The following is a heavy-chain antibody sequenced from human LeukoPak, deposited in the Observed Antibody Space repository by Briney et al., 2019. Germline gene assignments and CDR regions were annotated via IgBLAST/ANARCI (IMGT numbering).Heavy chain of an antibody. CDR3: ASVCSGGSCYGLTRDAFDI. Sequence: SETLSLTCTVSGGSISSYYWSWIRQPPGKGLEWIGEIYHSGSTNYNPSLKSRVTISVDKSKNQFSLKLSSVTAADTAVYYCASVCSGGSCYGLTRDAFDIWGQGTMVTVSS. CDR2: IYHSGST. J-gene: IGHJ3*02. CDR1: GGSISSYY. V-gene: IGHV4-59*12. D-gene: IGHD2-15*01.